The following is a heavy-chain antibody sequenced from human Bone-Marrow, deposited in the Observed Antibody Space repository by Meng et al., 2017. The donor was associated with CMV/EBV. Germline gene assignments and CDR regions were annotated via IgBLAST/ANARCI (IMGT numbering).Heavy chain of an antibody. CDR3: ARVKDGDYHSFDY. CDR1: GFTFSSYS. J-gene: IGHJ4*02. V-gene: IGHV3-21*06. Sequence: GGSLRLSCAASGFTFSSYSMNWVRQAPGKGLEWVSYISRSSDYIYYVDSVKGRFTISRDNAENSLYLQMNSLRAEDTAVYYCARVKDGDYHSFDYWGQGTLVTVSS. D-gene: IGHD4-17*01. CDR2: ISRSSDYI.